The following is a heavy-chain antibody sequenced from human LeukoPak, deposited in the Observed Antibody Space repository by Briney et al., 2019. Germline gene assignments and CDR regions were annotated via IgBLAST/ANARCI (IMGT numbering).Heavy chain of an antibody. CDR2: ISGSGGST. D-gene: IGHD5-12*01. V-gene: IGHV3-23*01. Sequence: LPGGSLRLSCAASGFSFSSYAMSWVRQAPGKGLEWVSGISGSGGSTYYADSVKGRFTISRDNSKNTLYLQMNSLRAEDTAVYYCAKGRNSGYDIDAFDIWGQGTMVTVSS. J-gene: IGHJ3*02. CDR3: AKGRNSGYDIDAFDI. CDR1: GFSFSSYA.